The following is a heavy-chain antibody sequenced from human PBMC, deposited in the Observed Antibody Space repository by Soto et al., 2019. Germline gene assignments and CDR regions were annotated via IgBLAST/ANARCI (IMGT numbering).Heavy chain of an antibody. CDR2: IYHSGST. J-gene: IGHJ6*01. V-gene: IGHV4-38-2*01. Sequence: PSETLSLTCAVSGYCISSGYYWGWIRQPRGKGLEWIGSIYHSGSTYNNPYLKSRVNISVDTSKNKFSVKPSSVNAADRAVYYCGRVGGYGMDVWGQGTTVTVCS. CDR3: GRVGGYGMDV. D-gene: IGHD2-15*01. CDR1: GYCISSGYY.